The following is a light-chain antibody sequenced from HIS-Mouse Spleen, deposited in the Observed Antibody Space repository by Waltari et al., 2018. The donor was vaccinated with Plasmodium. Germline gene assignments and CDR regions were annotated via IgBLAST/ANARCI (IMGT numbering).Light chain of an antibody. Sequence: QSDLTQPPSASGSPGQSVTISCTGHSSDVGGYNYVSWYHQHPGNAPKLMIYELSKRPSGVPNRFSGSKSGNTASLTVSGLQAEDEADYYCSSYAGSNNLVFGGGTKLTVL. CDR2: ELS. V-gene: IGLV2-8*01. CDR3: SSYAGSNNLV. J-gene: IGLJ2*01. CDR1: SSDVGGYNY.